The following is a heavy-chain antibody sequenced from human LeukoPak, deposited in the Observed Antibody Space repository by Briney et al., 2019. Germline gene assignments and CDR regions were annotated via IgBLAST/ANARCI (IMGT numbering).Heavy chain of an antibody. V-gene: IGHV3-20*04. D-gene: IGHD6-13*01. J-gene: IGHJ6*03. CDR3: ARVGTGDYYYYMDV. CDR1: GFTFDVYG. CDR2: INWNGGST. Sequence: SGGSLRLSCAASGFTFDVYGMSWVRQAPGKGLEWVSGINWNGGSTGYADSVKGRFTISRDNAKNSLYLQMNSLRAEDTVLYYCARVGTGDYYYYMDVWGKGTTVTVSS.